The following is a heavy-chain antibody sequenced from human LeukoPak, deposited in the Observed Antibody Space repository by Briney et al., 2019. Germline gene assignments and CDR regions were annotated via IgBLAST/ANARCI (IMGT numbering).Heavy chain of an antibody. V-gene: IGHV2-5*01. CDR2: FYWIDDK. J-gene: IGHJ3*02. CDR3: AHSLGYCRSSTSCYYQGAFDI. D-gene: IGHD2-2*01. CDR1: GFPLSTSGVG. Sequence: SGLTLVKPTQTLTLTCHFSGFPLSTSGVGVGWIRQPPGTALEWLALFYWIDDKRYSPPLKSRLTITKDTSKNQVVLTMTNMDPVDTATYYCAHSLGYCRSSTSCYYQGAFDIWGQGTMVTDS.